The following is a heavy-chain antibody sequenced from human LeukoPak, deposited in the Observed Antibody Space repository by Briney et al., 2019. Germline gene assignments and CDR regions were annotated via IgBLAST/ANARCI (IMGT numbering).Heavy chain of an antibody. D-gene: IGHD1-1*01. J-gene: IGHJ4*02. CDR3: ARDKIEGPTKLDY. CDR2: IKQDESEK. V-gene: IGHV3-7*01. Sequence: GGSLRLSCAASGFTFSNYWMSWVRQAPGKGLEWVANIKQDESEKYYVDSLKGRFTISRDNAKNSLYLQMNSLRAEDTAVYYCARDKIEGPTKLDYWGQGILVTVSS. CDR1: GFTFSNYW.